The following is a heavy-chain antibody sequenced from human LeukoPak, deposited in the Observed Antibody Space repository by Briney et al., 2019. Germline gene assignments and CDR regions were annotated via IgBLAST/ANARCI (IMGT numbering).Heavy chain of an antibody. V-gene: IGHV3-7*01. CDR1: GFTFSSYW. CDR2: IKQGGSEK. J-gene: IGHJ3*02. CDR3: ARDLAGPPQEAFDI. Sequence: PGGSLRLSCAASGFTFSSYWMSWVRQAPGKGLEWVANIKQGGSEKYYVDSVKGRFTISRDNAKNSLYLQMNSLRAEDTAVYYCARDLAGPPQEAFDIWGQGTMVTVSS.